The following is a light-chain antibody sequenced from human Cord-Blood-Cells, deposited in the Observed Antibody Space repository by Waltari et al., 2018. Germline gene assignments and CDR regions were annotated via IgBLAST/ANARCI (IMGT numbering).Light chain of an antibody. CDR2: DTS. V-gene: IGLV7-46*01. Sequence: QAVVTQEPSLTVSPGGTVTLTCGSSTGAVTSGHYPYWFQQNPGQAPRTLIYDTSNKRPWTPARFSGSRLGGKASLTLSGAQPEDEAEYYCLLSYSGARVFGGGTKLTVL. J-gene: IGLJ3*02. CDR1: TGAVTSGHY. CDR3: LLSYSGARV.